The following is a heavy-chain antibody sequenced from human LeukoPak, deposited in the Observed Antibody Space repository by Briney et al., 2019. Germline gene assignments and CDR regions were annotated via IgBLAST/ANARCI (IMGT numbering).Heavy chain of an antibody. CDR2: ISWNSFGI. CDR3: AKAGVVVPAALRPTYYYYYMDV. Sequence: PGRSLRLSCAASGFRLDDYAMHWVRQAPGRGLEWVAGISWNSFGIGYADSVKDRFTISRDNAKNSLYLQMNRLRAEDTAFYYCAKAGVVVPAALRPTYYYYYMDVWGKGTTVTVSS. D-gene: IGHD2-2*01. V-gene: IGHV3-9*01. CDR1: GFRLDDYA. J-gene: IGHJ6*03.